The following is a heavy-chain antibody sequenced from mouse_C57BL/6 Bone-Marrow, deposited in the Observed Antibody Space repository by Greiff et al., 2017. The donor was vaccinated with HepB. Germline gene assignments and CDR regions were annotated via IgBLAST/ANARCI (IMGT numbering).Heavy chain of an antibody. Sequence: DVKLQESGAELVKPGASVKLSCTASGFNIKDYYMYWVRQRTEQGLEWIGRIDPEDGETKYAPKFQGKATITADTSSNTAYLQLSSLTSEDTAVYYCARRSSSYEGGAMDYWGQGTSVTVSS. J-gene: IGHJ4*01. CDR1: GFNIKDYY. D-gene: IGHD1-1*01. CDR3: ARRSSSYEGGAMDY. V-gene: IGHV14-2*01. CDR2: IDPEDGET.